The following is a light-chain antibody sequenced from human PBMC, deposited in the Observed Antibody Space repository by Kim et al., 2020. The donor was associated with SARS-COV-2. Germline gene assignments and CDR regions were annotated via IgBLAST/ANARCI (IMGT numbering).Light chain of an antibody. CDR1: SSNIGSNY. J-gene: IGLJ1*01. V-gene: IGLV1-47*01. CDR3: AAWDDSLSGYV. Sequence: QSVLTQPPSASGSPGQRVTISCSGSSSNIGSNYVYWYQQHPGTAPTHLIYRNNQRPSGVPDRFSGSKSGTSTSLAISGLRSEEEAAYYCAAWDDSLSGYVFGTGTKVTVL. CDR2: RNN.